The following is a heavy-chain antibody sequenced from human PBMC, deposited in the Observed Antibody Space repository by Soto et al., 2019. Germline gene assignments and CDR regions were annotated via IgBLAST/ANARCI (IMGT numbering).Heavy chain of an antibody. CDR3: ARAPLSGYDPWYIDL. CDR1: GVPISSSNW. J-gene: IGHJ4*02. D-gene: IGHD5-12*01. V-gene: IGHV4-4*02. Sequence: HVQLQESGPGLVKASGTLSLTCDVSGVPISSSNWWSWVRQSPGKGLEWIGEVYHSGSTNYNPSLESRVTISADKSKNQFSLTLSSVTAADTAVYYCARAPLSGYDPWYIDLWGQGTLVTVSS. CDR2: VYHSGST.